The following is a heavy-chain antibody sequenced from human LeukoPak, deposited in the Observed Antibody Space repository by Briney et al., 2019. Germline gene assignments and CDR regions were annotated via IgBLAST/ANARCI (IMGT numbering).Heavy chain of an antibody. D-gene: IGHD5-18*01. CDR2: INWNGGST. J-gene: IGHJ4*02. CDR3: ARESGYSYGYSIDY. CDR1: GFTFSSYG. Sequence: GGSLRLSCAASGFTFSSYGMSWVRHAPGKGLEWVSGINWNGGSTGYADSVKGRFTISRDNAKNSLYLQMNSLRAEDTALYHCARESGYSYGYSIDYWGQGTLVTVSS. V-gene: IGHV3-20*01.